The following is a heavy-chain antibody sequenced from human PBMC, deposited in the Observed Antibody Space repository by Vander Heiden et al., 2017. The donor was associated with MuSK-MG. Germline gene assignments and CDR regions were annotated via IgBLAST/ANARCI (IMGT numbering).Heavy chain of an antibody. V-gene: IGHV3-7*01. J-gene: IGHJ4*02. Sequence: EVQLVESGGGLVQPGGSLRLSCAASGFTFSSYWINWVRQAPGKGLQWVANINQDGSDKYYVDSVKGRFTISRDNAKNSLYLQMNSLRADDTAVYYCARRSPFSGDYTLFDSWGQGTLVTVSS. CDR1: GFTFSSYW. D-gene: IGHD3-22*01. CDR2: INQDGSDK. CDR3: ARRSPFSGDYTLFDS.